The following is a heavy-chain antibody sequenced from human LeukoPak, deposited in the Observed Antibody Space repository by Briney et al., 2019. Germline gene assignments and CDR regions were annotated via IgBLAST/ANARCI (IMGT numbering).Heavy chain of an antibody. CDR1: GFTFSDYY. Sequence: GGSLRLSCAASGFTFSDYYMSWIRQAPGKGLEWVSYISSSGSTIYYADSVKGRFTISRDNAKNSLYPQMNSLRAEDTTLYYCAGDIYDSSGYVDYWGQGTLVTVSS. J-gene: IGHJ4*02. CDR3: AGDIYDSSGYVDY. D-gene: IGHD3-22*01. V-gene: IGHV3-11*01. CDR2: ISSSGSTI.